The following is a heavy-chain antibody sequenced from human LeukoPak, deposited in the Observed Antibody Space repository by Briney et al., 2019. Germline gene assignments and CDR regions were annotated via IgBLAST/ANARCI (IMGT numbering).Heavy chain of an antibody. Sequence: GGSLRLSCAASGFTFSSYGMSWVRQAPGKGLEWVSAISGSGGSTYYADSVKGRFTISRDNSKNTLYLQMNSLRAEDTALYFCAQWSRYFDYWGQGTLVTVSS. CDR2: ISGSGGST. CDR3: AQWSRYFDY. J-gene: IGHJ4*02. V-gene: IGHV3-23*01. D-gene: IGHD1-26*01. CDR1: GFTFSSYG.